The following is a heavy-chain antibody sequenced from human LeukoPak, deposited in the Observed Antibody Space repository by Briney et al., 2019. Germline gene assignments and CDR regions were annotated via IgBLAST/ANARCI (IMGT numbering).Heavy chain of an antibody. CDR1: GGSLSGYF. J-gene: IGHJ4*02. Sequence: PSGTLSLTCTVSGGSLSGYFWSWIRQPPGKGLEWIGYIHYSGSTNYNPSPNRRVTISVDTSKNQFSLRLSSVTAADTAVYYCARYGITIVRGGKYYFDSWGQRTLVTVSS. CDR2: IHYSGST. V-gene: IGHV4-59*08. CDR3: ARYGITIVRGGKYYFDS. D-gene: IGHD3-10*01.